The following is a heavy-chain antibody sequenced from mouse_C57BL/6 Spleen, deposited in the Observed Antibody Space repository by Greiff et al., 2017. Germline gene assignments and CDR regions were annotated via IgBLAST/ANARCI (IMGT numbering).Heavy chain of an antibody. CDR1: GYAFTNYL. CDR2: INPGSGGT. CDR3: ARGGYYGGFAY. J-gene: IGHJ3*01. D-gene: IGHD2-3*01. Sequence: VQLQQSGAELVRPGTSVKVSCKASGYAFTNYLIEWVKQRPGQGLEWIGVINPGSGGTNYNEKFKGKATLTADKSSSTAYMQLSSLTSEDSAVYFCARGGYYGGFAYWGQGTLVTVSA. V-gene: IGHV1-54*01.